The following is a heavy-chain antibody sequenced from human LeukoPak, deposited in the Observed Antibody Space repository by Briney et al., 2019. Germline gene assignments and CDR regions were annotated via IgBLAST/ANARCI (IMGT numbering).Heavy chain of an antibody. CDR3: ARGHRVGLTSRWFDP. D-gene: IGHD1-26*01. CDR1: GGSISSGGYC. CDR2: IYHSGST. J-gene: IGHJ5*02. V-gene: IGHV4-30-2*01. Sequence: SSETLSLTCAVSGGSISSGGYCWSWIRQPPGKGLEWIGYIYHSGSTYYNPSLKSRVTISIDTSKNQFSLKLSSVTAADTAVYSCARGHRVGLTSRWFDPWGQGILVTVSS.